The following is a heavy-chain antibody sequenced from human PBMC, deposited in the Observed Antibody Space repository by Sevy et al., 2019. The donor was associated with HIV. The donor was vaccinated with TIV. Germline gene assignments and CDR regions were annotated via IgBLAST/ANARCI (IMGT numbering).Heavy chain of an antibody. CDR2: IIPIFGTA. V-gene: IGHV1-69*13. CDR1: GGTFSSYA. D-gene: IGHD2-2*01. Sequence: ASLKVSCKASGGTFSSYAISWVRQAPGQGLEWMGGIIPIFGTANYAQKFQGRVTITADESTSTAYMELSSLRSEDTAVYYCARVSLDCSSTSCYNYYYYGMDVWGQGTTVTVSS. J-gene: IGHJ6*02. CDR3: ARVSLDCSSTSCYNYYYYGMDV.